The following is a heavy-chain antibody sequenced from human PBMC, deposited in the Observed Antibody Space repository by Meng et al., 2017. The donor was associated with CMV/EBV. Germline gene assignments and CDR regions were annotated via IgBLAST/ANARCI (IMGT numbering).Heavy chain of an antibody. Sequence: QVHVVTCGAEVKTPGASVKVSCKAFGYTFTGYYMHWVRQVQGQGLEWMGWINANSGGNHSVKKFQGRVTMTRNTYISTAYMELSRLRSDAKAVYYCRRLGSGDDYWGQGTLVTVPS. D-gene: IGHD2-15*01. CDR3: RRLGSGDDY. V-gene: IGHV1-2*02. CDR2: INANSGGN. CDR1: GYTFTGYY. J-gene: IGHJ4*02.